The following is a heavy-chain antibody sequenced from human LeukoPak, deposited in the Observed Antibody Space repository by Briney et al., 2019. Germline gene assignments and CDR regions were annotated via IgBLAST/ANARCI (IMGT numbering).Heavy chain of an antibody. CDR1: GFTFTSYS. CDR3: ARLSDSISCFGFDI. V-gene: IGHV3-21*05. Sequence: PGGSLRLSCAASGFTFTSYSLNWVRQAPGKGLEWVSYITSSGNHIYYADSVKGRFTISRDNAKNSLYLQMNSLRAEDTAVYYCARLSDSISCFGFDIWGQGTTVTVSS. D-gene: IGHD2-2*01. CDR2: ITSSGNHI. J-gene: IGHJ3*02.